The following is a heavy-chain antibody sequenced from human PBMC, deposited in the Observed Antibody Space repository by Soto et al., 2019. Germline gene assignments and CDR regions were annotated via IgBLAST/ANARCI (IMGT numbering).Heavy chain of an antibody. Sequence: SGTLSLTCTVSGGSISSSNYYWGWIRQPPGKGLEWIGSIYYSGSTYYNPSLKSRVTISVDRSKNQSSLKLSSVTAADTAVYYCARGIIYYNTGGVSFFAPWGQGTLVTVSS. CDR2: IYYSGST. D-gene: IGHD2-8*02. J-gene: IGHJ5*02. CDR3: ARGIIYYNTGGVSFFAP. V-gene: IGHV4-39*07. CDR1: GGSISSSNYY.